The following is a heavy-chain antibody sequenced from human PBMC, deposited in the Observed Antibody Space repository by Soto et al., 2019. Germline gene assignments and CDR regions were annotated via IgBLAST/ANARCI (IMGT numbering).Heavy chain of an antibody. J-gene: IGHJ4*02. V-gene: IGHV4-31*03. CDR1: GGSISSGGYY. Sequence: SETLSLTCTVSGGSISSGGYYWSWIRQHPGKGLEWIGYIYYSGSTYYNPSLKSRVTISVDTSKNQFSLKLSSVTAADTAVYYCARGVIMVREVNHTQYFDYWSQGTPVTVSS. D-gene: IGHD3-10*01. CDR2: IYYSGST. CDR3: ARGVIMVREVNHTQYFDY.